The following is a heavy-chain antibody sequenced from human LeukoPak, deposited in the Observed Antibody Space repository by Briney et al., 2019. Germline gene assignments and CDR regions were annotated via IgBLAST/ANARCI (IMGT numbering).Heavy chain of an antibody. J-gene: IGHJ4*02. V-gene: IGHV1-2*02. CDR3: ARVRSSGWYEGCFDY. D-gene: IGHD6-19*01. CDR2: INPNSGGT. CDR1: GYTLTELS. Sequence: GASVKVSCKVSGYTLTELSMHWVRQAPGQGLEWMGWINPNSGGTNYAQKFQGRVTMTRDTSISTAYMELSRLRSDDTAVYYCARVRSSGWYEGCFDYWGQGTLVTVSS.